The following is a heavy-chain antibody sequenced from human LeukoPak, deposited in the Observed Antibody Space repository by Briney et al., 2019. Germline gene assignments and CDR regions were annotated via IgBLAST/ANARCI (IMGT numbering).Heavy chain of an antibody. CDR1: VFTFSSYS. J-gene: IGHJ4*02. V-gene: IGHV3-21*01. Sequence: GGSLRLSCAASVFTFSSYSMNWVRQAPGKGLEWVSSISSSSSYIYYADSVKGRFTISRDNAKNSLYLQMNSLRAEDTAVYYCAILWQQLDGDYWGQGTLVTVSS. CDR3: AILWQQLDGDY. CDR2: ISSSSSYI. D-gene: IGHD6-13*01.